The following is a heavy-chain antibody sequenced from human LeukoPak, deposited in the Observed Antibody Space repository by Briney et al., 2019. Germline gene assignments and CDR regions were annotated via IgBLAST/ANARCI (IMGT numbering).Heavy chain of an antibody. J-gene: IGHJ4*02. V-gene: IGHV3-23*01. D-gene: IGHD6-13*01. CDR3: AKGFKQQLAPFDY. CDR1: GFTFSSYA. Sequence: GGSLRLSCAASGFTFSSYAMSWVRHAPGKGLEWVSSISGSGGSTYYADSVKGRFTISRDNSKNTLYLQMNSLRAEDTAVYYCAKGFKQQLAPFDYWGQGTLVTVSS. CDR2: ISGSGGST.